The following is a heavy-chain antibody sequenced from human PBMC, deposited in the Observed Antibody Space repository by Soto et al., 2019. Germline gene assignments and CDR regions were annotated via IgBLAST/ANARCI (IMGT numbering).Heavy chain of an antibody. J-gene: IGHJ6*02. D-gene: IGHD5-12*01. CDR1: GFTFSTYW. V-gene: IGHV3-74*01. CDR2: INAEGIST. Sequence: EVQLVESGGGLVQPGGSLRLSCAASGFTFSTYWMQWVRQAPGKGLVWVSHINAEGISTSYADSVKGRFTISRDNAKNTLYLQMNSLSAEDTAVYYCTRDSYDGRHYYGMDVWGQGTTVTVSS. CDR3: TRDSYDGRHYYGMDV.